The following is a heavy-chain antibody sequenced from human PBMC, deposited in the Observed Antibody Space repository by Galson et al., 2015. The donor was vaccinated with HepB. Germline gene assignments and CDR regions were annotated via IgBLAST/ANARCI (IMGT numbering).Heavy chain of an antibody. CDR1: GYSFTSYW. D-gene: IGHD2-8*02. CDR3: ARHALGDHQSEYGSVVYNWFDP. CDR2: IDPSDSYT. J-gene: IGHJ5*02. Sequence: QSGAEVKKPGESLRISCKGSGYSFTSYWISWVRQMPGKGLEWMGRIDPSDSYTNDSPSFQGHVTISADKSISTAYLQWSSLKASDTAMYYCARHALGDHQSEYGSVVYNWFDPWGQGTLVTVSS. V-gene: IGHV5-10-1*01.